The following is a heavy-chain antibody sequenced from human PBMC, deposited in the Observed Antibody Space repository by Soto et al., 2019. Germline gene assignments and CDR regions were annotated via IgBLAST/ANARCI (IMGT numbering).Heavy chain of an antibody. Sequence: LSLTCTVSGGSISSYYWSWIRQPPGKGLEWFGYIYYSGSTNYNPSLKSRVTISVDTSKNQFSLKLSSVTAADTAVYYCARTGIAAAGNRERGNYNWFDPWGQGTLVTVSS. J-gene: IGHJ5*02. V-gene: IGHV4-59*01. CDR3: ARTGIAAAGNRERGNYNWFDP. CDR1: GGSISSYY. CDR2: IYYSGST. D-gene: IGHD6-13*01.